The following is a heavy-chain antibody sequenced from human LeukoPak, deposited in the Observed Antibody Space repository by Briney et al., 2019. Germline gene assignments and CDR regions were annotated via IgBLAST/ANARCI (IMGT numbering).Heavy chain of an antibody. CDR2: INHSGST. Sequence: SETLSLTCAVYGGSFSGYYWSWIRQPPGKGLEWIGEINHSGSTNYNPSLKSRVTISVDTSKNQFSLKLSSVTAADTAVYYCARSTYYDFWREGIFDYWGQGILVTVSS. CDR1: GGSFSGYY. CDR3: ARSTYYDFWREGIFDY. J-gene: IGHJ4*02. D-gene: IGHD3-3*01. V-gene: IGHV4-34*01.